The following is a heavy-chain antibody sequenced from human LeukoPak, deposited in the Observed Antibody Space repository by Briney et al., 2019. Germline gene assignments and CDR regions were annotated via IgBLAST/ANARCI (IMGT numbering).Heavy chain of an antibody. J-gene: IGHJ4*02. CDR3: ARGGYCSSTSCHPIFDY. V-gene: IGHV1-2*02. D-gene: IGHD2-2*01. CDR1: GYTFTGYY. Sequence: ASVKVSCKASGYTFTGYYMHWVRQAPGQGLERMGWINPNSGGTNYAQKFQGRVTMTRDTSISTAYMELSRLRSDDTAVYYCARGGYCSSTSCHPIFDYWGQGTLVTVSS. CDR2: INPNSGGT.